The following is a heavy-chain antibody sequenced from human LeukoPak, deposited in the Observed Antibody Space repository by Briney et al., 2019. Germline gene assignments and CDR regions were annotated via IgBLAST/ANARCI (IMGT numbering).Heavy chain of an antibody. D-gene: IGHD5-12*01. J-gene: IGHJ4*02. CDR1: GFTFSSYA. V-gene: IGHV3-23*01. CDR2: FSGSGGTT. CDR3: AKEGGLVLREATINS. Sequence: GGSLRLSCAAPGFTFSSYAMSWVRQAPGKGLEWVSSFSGSGGTTYYADSMKGRFTISRDNSRNTLYLQMNSLRAEDTAIYYCAKEGGLVLREATINSWGQGTLVGVSS.